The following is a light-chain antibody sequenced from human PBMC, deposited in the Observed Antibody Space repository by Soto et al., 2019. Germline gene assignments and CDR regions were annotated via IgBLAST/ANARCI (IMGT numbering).Light chain of an antibody. CDR2: AAS. J-gene: IGKJ5*01. V-gene: IGKV1-39*01. CDR1: QSISRN. Sequence: QMTQSPSSLSASVGDRVTITCRASQSISRNLNWYQHKPGKAPKLLIYAASSLQNGVPSRFSGGGSGTEFTLTISSLQPEDFGTYYCQQSYTTASITFGQGTRLEIK. CDR3: QQSYTTASIT.